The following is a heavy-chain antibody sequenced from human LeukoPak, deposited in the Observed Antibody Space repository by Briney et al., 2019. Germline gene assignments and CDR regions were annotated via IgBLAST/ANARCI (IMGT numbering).Heavy chain of an antibody. CDR2: ISNSCSYT. Sequence: PGGSLRLSCAASGFTFSDEYMSWIREAPGKGLGWVSYISNSCSYTNYADSVKGRFTISRDNAKNSLYLQMNSLRAEDTAVYYCARSRGAGPGAYFDYWGQGTLITVSS. CDR1: GFTFSDEY. D-gene: IGHD6-19*01. V-gene: IGHV3-11*03. CDR3: ARSRGAGPGAYFDY. J-gene: IGHJ4*02.